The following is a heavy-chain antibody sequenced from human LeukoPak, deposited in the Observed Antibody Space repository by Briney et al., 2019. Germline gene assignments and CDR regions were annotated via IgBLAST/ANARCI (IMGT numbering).Heavy chain of an antibody. CDR2: INHSGST. V-gene: IGHV4-34*01. CDR3: ARRGYGSGSRDAFDI. Sequence: SETLSLTCAVYGGSFSGYYWSWIRQPPGKGLEWIGEINHSGSTNYNPSLKSRVTISVDTSKNQFSLKLSSVTAADTAVYYCARRGYGSGSRDAFDIWGQGTMVTVSS. D-gene: IGHD3-10*01. J-gene: IGHJ3*02. CDR1: GGSFSGYY.